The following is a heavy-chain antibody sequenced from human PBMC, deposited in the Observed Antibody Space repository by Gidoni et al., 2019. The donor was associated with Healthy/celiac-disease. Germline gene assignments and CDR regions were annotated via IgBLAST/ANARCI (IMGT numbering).Heavy chain of an antibody. J-gene: IGHJ4*02. V-gene: IGHV4-34*01. CDR3: ASSGLRAAMVTYY. D-gene: IGHD5-18*01. CDR1: GGSFSGYY. Sequence: QVQLQQWGAGLLKPSETLSLTCAVYGGSFSGYYWSWIRQPTGKGLEWIGEINHSGSTNYNPSLKSRVTISVDTSKNQFSLKLSSVTAADTAVYYCASSGLRAAMVTYYWGQGTLVTVSS. CDR2: INHSGST.